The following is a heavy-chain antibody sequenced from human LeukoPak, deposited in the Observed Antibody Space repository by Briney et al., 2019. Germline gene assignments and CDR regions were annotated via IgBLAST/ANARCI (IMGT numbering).Heavy chain of an antibody. Sequence: PGGSLRLSCAASGFTFSSYAMSWVRQAPGKGLEWVSAISGSGGSTYYADSVKGRFTISGDNSKNTLYLQMNSLRAEDTAVYYCARARYSGYDYQDYWYFDLWGRGTLVTVSS. CDR2: ISGSGGST. V-gene: IGHV3-23*01. D-gene: IGHD5-12*01. CDR3: ARARYSGYDYQDYWYFDL. J-gene: IGHJ2*01. CDR1: GFTFSSYA.